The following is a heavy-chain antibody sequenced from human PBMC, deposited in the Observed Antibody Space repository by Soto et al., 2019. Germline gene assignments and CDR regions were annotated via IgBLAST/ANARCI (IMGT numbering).Heavy chain of an antibody. CDR3: ARGRPYDSSGYYLRSSDY. Sequence: PRGAPKNSRKGFGYSFSRYWVGWGRPKPRESLEWMGIIYPGDSDTRYSPSFQGQVTISADKSISTAYLQWSSLKASDTAMYYCARGRPYDSSGYYLRSSDYWGQGTLVTVSS. J-gene: IGHJ4*02. V-gene: IGHV5-51*01. CDR2: IYPGDSDT. D-gene: IGHD3-22*01. CDR1: GYSFSRYW.